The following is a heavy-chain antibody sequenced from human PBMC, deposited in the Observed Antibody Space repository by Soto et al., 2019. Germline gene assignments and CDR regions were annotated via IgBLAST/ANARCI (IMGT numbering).Heavy chain of an antibody. CDR3: ARVPVITAAGTAWFHP. CDR1: GFTFSKYW. Sequence: EVQLVESGGGLVQPGGSLRLSCAASGFTFSKYWMSWVRQAPGKGLEWVANIKQDGSEKYYVDSVKGRFTISRDNAKNSLSLQMNSLRAEATAVYYCARVPVITAAGTAWFHPWGQGTLVNVSS. V-gene: IGHV3-7*01. CDR2: IKQDGSEK. J-gene: IGHJ5*02. D-gene: IGHD6-13*01.